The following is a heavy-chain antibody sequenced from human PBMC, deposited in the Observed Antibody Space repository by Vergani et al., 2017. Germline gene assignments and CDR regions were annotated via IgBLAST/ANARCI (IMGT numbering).Heavy chain of an antibody. CDR3: ARGHAIVVVPFDY. D-gene: IGHD2-2*01. V-gene: IGHV4-61*02. CDR2: IYTSGST. Sequence: QVQLQESGPGLVKPSQTLSLTCTVSGGSISSGSYYWSWIRQPAGKGLEWIGRIYTSGSTNYNPSLKIRVTISVDTSKNQFSLKLSSVTAADTAVYYCARGHAIVVVPFDYWGQGTLVTVSS. CDR1: GGSISSGSYY. J-gene: IGHJ4*02.